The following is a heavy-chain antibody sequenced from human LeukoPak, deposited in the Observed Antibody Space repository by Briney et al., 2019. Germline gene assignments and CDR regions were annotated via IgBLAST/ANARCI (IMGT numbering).Heavy chain of an antibody. Sequence: SETLSLTCTVSGGSISSSSYYWGWIRQPPGKGLEWIGSIYYSWSTYYNPSLKSRVSISVDTSKNQFSLKLSSVTAADTAVYYCAREIAYCGGDCYSRFDYWGQGTLVTVSS. CDR2: IYYSWST. V-gene: IGHV4-39*02. D-gene: IGHD2-21*02. CDR3: AREIAYCGGDCYSRFDY. J-gene: IGHJ4*02. CDR1: GGSISSSSYY.